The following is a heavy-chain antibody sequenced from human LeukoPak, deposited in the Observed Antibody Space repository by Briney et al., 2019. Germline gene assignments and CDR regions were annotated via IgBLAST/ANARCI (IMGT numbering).Heavy chain of an antibody. V-gene: IGHV6-1*01. D-gene: IGHD1-26*01. CDR2: TYYRSKWYN. CDR3: ARGGGAFDI. CDR1: GDSVSSNSTA. Sequence: SQTLSLTCAISGDSVSSNSTAWNWIRQSPPTGLEWLGRTYYRSKWYNDYAVSVKSRITINPDTFKNQFSLQLNSVTPEDTAVYYCARGGGAFDIWGQGTMVTVSS. J-gene: IGHJ3*02.